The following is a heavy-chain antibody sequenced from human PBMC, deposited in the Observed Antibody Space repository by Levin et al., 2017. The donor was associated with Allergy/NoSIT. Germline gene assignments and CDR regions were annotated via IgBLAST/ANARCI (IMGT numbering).Heavy chain of an antibody. CDR3: AKDTSGYCSGGSCYLVFDY. J-gene: IGHJ4*02. CDR2: ISGSGGST. V-gene: IGHV3-23*01. CDR1: GFTFSSYA. D-gene: IGHD2-15*01. Sequence: GESLKISCAASGFTFSSYAMSWVRQAPGKGLEWVSAISGSGGSTYYADSVKGRFTISRDNSKNTLYLQMNSLRAEDTAVYYCAKDTSGYCSGGSCYLVFDYWGQGTLVTVSS.